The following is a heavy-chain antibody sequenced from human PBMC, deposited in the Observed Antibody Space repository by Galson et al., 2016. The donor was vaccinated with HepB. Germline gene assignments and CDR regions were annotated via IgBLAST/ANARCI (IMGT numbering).Heavy chain of an antibody. CDR1: NASVTTYY. Sequence: ETLSLTCTVSNASVTTYYWSWIRQPAGKGLEWIGRIYTTGITHYNASLKSRVTISLDTPKNQVSLKLTSVTAADTAVYYCAREGGNPWGQGTLVTVSS. J-gene: IGHJ5*02. CDR2: IYTTGIT. V-gene: IGHV4-4*07. CDR3: AREGGNP. D-gene: IGHD3-16*01.